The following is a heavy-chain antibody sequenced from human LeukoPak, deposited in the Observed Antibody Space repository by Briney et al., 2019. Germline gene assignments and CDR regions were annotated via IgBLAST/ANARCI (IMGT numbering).Heavy chain of an antibody. Sequence: ASVKVSCKASGYTFTGYYMHWVRQAPGQGLEWMGWINPNSGNTGYAQKFQGRVTMTRNTSISTAYMELSSLRSEDTAVYYCARPYYYDSSGYDYWGQGTLVTVSS. CDR1: GYTFTGYY. CDR2: INPNSGNT. V-gene: IGHV1-8*02. D-gene: IGHD3-22*01. J-gene: IGHJ4*02. CDR3: ARPYYYDSSGYDY.